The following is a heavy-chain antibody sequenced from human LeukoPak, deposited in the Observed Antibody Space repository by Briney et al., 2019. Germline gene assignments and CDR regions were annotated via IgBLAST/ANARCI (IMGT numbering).Heavy chain of an antibody. CDR3: ARGRNIEMTTMSGGSDY. D-gene: IGHD5-24*01. Sequence: ASVKVSCKTSGYTFTDYYMHWVRQAPGQGLEWMGWLNPNSGDTNYAQKFQGRVSMTRDSSISTAYMDLSDLRSDDTAVYSCARGRNIEMTTMSGGSDYWGQGTLVTVSS. CDR2: LNPNSGDT. J-gene: IGHJ4*02. CDR1: GYTFTDYY. V-gene: IGHV1-2*02.